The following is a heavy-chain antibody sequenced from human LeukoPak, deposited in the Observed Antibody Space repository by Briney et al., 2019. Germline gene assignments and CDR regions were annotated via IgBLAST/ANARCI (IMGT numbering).Heavy chain of an antibody. CDR2: INPNSGGT. Sequence: GASVKVSCKASGYTFTGYYMHWVRQAPGQGLEWMGWINPNSGGTNYAQKFQGRVTMTRDTSISTAYMELSRLRSDDTAVYYCAKDPHKAARHWFDPWGQGTLVTVSS. D-gene: IGHD6-6*01. CDR3: AKDPHKAARHWFDP. J-gene: IGHJ5*02. CDR1: GYTFTGYY. V-gene: IGHV1-2*02.